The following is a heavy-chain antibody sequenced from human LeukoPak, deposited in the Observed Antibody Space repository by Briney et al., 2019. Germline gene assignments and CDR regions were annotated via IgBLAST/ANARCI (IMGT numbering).Heavy chain of an antibody. D-gene: IGHD3-3*01. Sequence: SETLSLTYGVSGESFSGYYWSWLRQPPGKGLEWIGEINQSGDTNYNPSFESRVTMSVDASKKQFSLKLKSVTAADGAVYYCARSLSPYYDVTSAYWVWGYWGQGTLVIISS. CDR2: INQSGDT. CDR1: GESFSGYY. V-gene: IGHV4-34*01. J-gene: IGHJ4*02. CDR3: ARSLSPYYDVTSAYWVWGY.